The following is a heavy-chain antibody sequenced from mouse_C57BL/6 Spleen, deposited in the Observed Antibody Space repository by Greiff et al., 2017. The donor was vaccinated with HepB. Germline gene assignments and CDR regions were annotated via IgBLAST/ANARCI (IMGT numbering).Heavy chain of an antibody. V-gene: IGHV5-4*01. D-gene: IGHD1-1*01. CDR1: GFTFSSYA. J-gene: IGHJ2*01. CDR2: ISDGGGST. Sequence: EVQGVESGGGLVKPGGSLKLSCAASGFTFSSYAMSWVRQTPEKRLEWVATISDGGGSTYYPDNVKGRFPISRDNAKNNLYLQMSHLKSEDTAMYYCARGLLLRLRDYFDYWGQGTTLTVSS. CDR3: ARGLLLRLRDYFDY.